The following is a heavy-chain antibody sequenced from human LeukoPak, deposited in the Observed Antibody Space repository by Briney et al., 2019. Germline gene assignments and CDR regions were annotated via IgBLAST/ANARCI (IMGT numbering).Heavy chain of an antibody. D-gene: IGHD3-16*02. V-gene: IGHV3-30*18. CDR2: ISYDGSNK. J-gene: IGHJ4*02. CDR3: AKDRGREITFGGVIVYYFDY. Sequence: GGSLRLSCAASGFTFSSYGMHWVRQAPGKGLEWVAVISYDGSNKYYADSVKGRFTISRDNSKNTLYLQMNSLRAEDTAVYYCAKDRGREITFGGVIVYYFDYWGQGTLDTVSS. CDR1: GFTFSSYG.